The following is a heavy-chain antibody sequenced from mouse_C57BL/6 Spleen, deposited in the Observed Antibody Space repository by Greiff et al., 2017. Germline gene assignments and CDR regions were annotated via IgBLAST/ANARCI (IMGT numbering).Heavy chain of an antibody. J-gene: IGHJ4*01. CDR2: INPSNGGT. CDR1: GYTFTSYW. CDR3: ARSLYYNEAMDY. Sequence: QVQLQQPGTELVKPGASVKLSCKASGYTFTSYWMHWVKQRPGQGLEWIGNINPSNGGTNYNEKFKSKATLPVDKSSSTAYMQLSSLTSEDSAVYYCARSLYYNEAMDYWGQGTSVTVSS. V-gene: IGHV1-53*01. D-gene: IGHD2-1*01.